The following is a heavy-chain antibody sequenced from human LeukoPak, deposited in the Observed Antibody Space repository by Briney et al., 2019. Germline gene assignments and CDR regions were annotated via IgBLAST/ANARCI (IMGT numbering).Heavy chain of an antibody. CDR1: GGSISSSSYY. J-gene: IGHJ2*01. CDR2: IYYSGST. Sequence: SGTLSLTCTVSGGSISSSSYYWGWIRQPPGKGLEWIGSIYYSGSTYYNPSLKSRVTISVDTSKNQFSLKLSSVTAADTAVYYCARSFPVYDSSGYFLSSLGYFDLWGRGTLVTVSS. D-gene: IGHD3-22*01. V-gene: IGHV4-39*01. CDR3: ARSFPVYDSSGYFLSSLGYFDL.